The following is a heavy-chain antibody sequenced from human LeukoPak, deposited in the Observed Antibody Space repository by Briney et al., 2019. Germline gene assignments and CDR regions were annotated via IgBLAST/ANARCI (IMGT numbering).Heavy chain of an antibody. CDR1: GFTFSNYA. V-gene: IGHV3-23*01. J-gene: IGHJ4*02. D-gene: IGHD3-22*01. CDR2: ISGPGSST. Sequence: GGSLRLSCAASGFTFSNYAMSWVRQAPGKGLEWVSTISGPGSSTYSADSVKGRFTISRDNSKNTLYLQMHSLRAEDTAIYYCAKPSRDFDSSGYSHFDYWGQGTLVTVSS. CDR3: AKPSRDFDSSGYSHFDY.